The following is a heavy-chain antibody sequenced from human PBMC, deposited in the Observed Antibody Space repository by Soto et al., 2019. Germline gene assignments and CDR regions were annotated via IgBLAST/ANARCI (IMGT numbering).Heavy chain of an antibody. D-gene: IGHD3-3*01. CDR1: GFTFSDYY. J-gene: IGHJ3*02. CDR2: ISSSGSTI. V-gene: IGHV3-11*01. CDR3: ARPHRIYDFWSGYLTYHDAFDI. Sequence: GGSLRLSCAASGFTFSDYYMSWIRQAPGKGLEWVSYISSSGSTIYYADSVKGRFTISRDNAKNSLYLQMNSLRAEDTAVYYCARPHRIYDFWSGYLTYHDAFDIWGQGTMVTVSS.